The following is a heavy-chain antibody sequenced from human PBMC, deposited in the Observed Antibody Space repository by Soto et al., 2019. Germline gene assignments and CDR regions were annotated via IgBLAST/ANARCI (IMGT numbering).Heavy chain of an antibody. J-gene: IGHJ6*02. CDR2: ISGSGGST. D-gene: IGHD3-3*01. CDR1: GFTFSSYA. CDR3: AKANDFWSGHYYYYGMDV. Sequence: GGSLRLSCAASGFTFSSYAMSWVRQAPGKGLEWVSAISGSGGSTYYADSVKGRFTTSRDNSKNTLYLQMNSLRAEDTAVYYCAKANDFWSGHYYYYGMDVWGQGTTVTVSS. V-gene: IGHV3-23*01.